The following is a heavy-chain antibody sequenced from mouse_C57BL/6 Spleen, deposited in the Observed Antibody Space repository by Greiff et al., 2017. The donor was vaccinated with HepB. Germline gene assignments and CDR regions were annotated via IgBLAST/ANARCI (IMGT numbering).Heavy chain of an antibody. CDR3: ARGYSNYDAMDD. CDR2: IYPGDGDT. Sequence: VQLMESGPELVKPGASVKISCKASGYAFSSSWMNWVKQRPGKGLEWIGRIYPGDGDTNYNGKFKGKATLTADKSSSTAYMQLSSLTYEDSAVYFFARGYSNYDAMDDWGQGTSVTVSS. V-gene: IGHV1-82*01. CDR1: GYAFSSSW. D-gene: IGHD2-5*01. J-gene: IGHJ4*01.